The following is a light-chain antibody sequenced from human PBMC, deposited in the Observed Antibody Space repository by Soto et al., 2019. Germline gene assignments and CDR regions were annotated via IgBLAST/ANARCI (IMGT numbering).Light chain of an antibody. CDR1: QGISSY. CDR3: QQLNSYPPWT. CDR2: AAS. Sequence: IQLTQSPSSLSASVGDRVTITCRARQGISSYLALYQQSPGKAPKLLIAAASTLQSGVPSRFSGSGSGTHFTLTISSLQPEDFAASYCQQLNSYPPWTFGQGTKVEIK. J-gene: IGKJ1*01. V-gene: IGKV1-9*01.